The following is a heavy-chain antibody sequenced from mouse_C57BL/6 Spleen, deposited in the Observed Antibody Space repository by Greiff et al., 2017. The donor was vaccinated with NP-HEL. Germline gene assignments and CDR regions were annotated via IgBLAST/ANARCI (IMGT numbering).Heavy chain of an antibody. D-gene: IGHD2-4*01. CDR2: IDPETGGT. V-gene: IGHV1-15*01. CDR1: GYTFTDYE. J-gene: IGHJ3*01. Sequence: VQLQQSGAELVRPGASVTLSCKASGYTFTDYEMHWVKQTPVHGLEWIGAIDPETGGTAYNQKFKGKAILTADKSSSTAYMELRSLTSEDSAVYYGTRSYDYDSFSCWGQGILVTVSA. CDR3: TRSYDYDSFSC.